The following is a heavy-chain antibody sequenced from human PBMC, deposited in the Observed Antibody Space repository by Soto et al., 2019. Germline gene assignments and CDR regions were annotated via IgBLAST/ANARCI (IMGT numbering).Heavy chain of an antibody. J-gene: IGHJ4*02. CDR1: GFSLSTSGMC. D-gene: IGHD3-10*01. CDR2: IDWDDDK. Sequence: SGPTLVNPTQTLTLTCTFSGFSLSTSGMCVSWIRQPPGKALEWLARIDWDDDKYYSTSLKTRLTISKDTSKNQVVLTMTNMDPVDTATYYCARSSYYYGSGYLDYWGQGTLVTVSS. CDR3: ARSSYYYGSGYLDY. V-gene: IGHV2-70*11.